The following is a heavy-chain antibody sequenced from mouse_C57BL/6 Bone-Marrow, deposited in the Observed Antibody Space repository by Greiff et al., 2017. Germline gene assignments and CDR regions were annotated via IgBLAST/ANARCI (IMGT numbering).Heavy chain of an antibody. V-gene: IGHV1-7*01. J-gene: IGHJ2*01. CDR1: GYTFTSYW. CDR2: INPSSGFT. CDR3: ATRSYFDY. Sequence: VQLQQSGAELAKPGASVKLSCKASGYTFTSYWMHWVKQRPGQGLEWIGYINPSSGFTKYNQKFKDKATLTADKSSSTAYMQLSSLTYEDSAVYSCATRSYFDYWGQGTTLTVSS.